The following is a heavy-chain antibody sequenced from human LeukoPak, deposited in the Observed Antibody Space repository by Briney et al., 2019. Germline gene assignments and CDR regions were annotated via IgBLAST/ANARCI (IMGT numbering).Heavy chain of an antibody. J-gene: IGHJ3*02. CDR2: IYYSGST. V-gene: IGHV4-59*01. CDR1: GGSISSYY. D-gene: IGHD6-13*01. Sequence: PSETLSLTCTVSGGSISSYYWSWIRQPPGKGLEWIGYIYYSGSTNYNPSLKSRVTISVDTSKNQFSLKLSSVTAADTAVYYCARSITAAPFDILGQGKIVTVSS. CDR3: ARSITAAPFDI.